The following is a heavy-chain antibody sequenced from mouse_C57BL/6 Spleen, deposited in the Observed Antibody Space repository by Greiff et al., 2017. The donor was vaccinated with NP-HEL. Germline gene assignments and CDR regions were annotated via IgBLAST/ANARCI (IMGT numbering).Heavy chain of an antibody. Sequence: QSGPGLVKPSQSLSLTCSVTGYSITSGYYWNWIRQFPGNKLEWMGYISYDGSNNYNPSLKNRISITRDTSKNQFFLKLNSVTTEDTATYYCAREGYDYDGDYWGQGTTLTVSS. J-gene: IGHJ2*01. V-gene: IGHV3-6*01. CDR3: AREGYDYDGDY. CDR2: ISYDGSN. CDR1: GYSITSGYY. D-gene: IGHD2-4*01.